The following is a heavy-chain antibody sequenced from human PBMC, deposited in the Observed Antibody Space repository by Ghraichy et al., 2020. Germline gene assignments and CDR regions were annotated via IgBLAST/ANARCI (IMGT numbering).Heavy chain of an antibody. CDR1: GVTFSSYV. V-gene: IGHV3-23*01. D-gene: IGHD3-3*01. CDR3: ATAREDYTSARPKEAFHI. J-gene: IGHJ3*02. CDR2: ISGSGDIT. Sequence: GGSLRLSCAASGVTFSSYVMNWVRQAPGKGLEWVSSISGSGDITYYADSVKGRFTISRDNSKNTLYLQMNSLRDGDTALYYCATAREDYTSARPKEAFHIWGQGTMVTVSS.